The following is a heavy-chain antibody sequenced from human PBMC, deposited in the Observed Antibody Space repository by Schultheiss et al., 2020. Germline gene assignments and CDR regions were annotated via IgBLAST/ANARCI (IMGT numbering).Heavy chain of an antibody. D-gene: IGHD4-17*01. Sequence: AETLSLTCAVYGGSFSGYYWSWIRQPPGKGLEWIGEINHSGSTNYNPSLKSRVTISVDTSKNQFSLKLSSVTAADTAVYYCARGAGTVTTVGADFDYWGEGALGTVAA. CDR3: ARGAGTVTTVGADFDY. V-gene: IGHV4-34*01. J-gene: IGHJ4*02. CDR1: GGSFSGYY. CDR2: INHSGST.